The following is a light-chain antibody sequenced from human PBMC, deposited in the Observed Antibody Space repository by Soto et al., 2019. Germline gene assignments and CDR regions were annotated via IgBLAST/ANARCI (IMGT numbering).Light chain of an antibody. CDR1: SSDVGGYNY. V-gene: IGLV2-8*01. Sequence: QSVLTQPASVSGSPGQSITISCTGTSSDVGGYNYVSWYQQHPGKAPKLIIYEVYKRPSGVPARFSGSKSDNTASLTVSGLQAEDEADYYCSSHAGSINVAFGGGTKLTVL. J-gene: IGLJ2*01. CDR2: EVY. CDR3: SSHAGSINVA.